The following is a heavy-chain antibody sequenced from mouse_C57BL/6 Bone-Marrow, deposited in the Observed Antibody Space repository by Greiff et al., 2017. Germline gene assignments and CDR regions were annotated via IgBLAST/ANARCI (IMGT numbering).Heavy chain of an antibody. CDR3: ARDYFSRYAMDY. CDR2: IYPGSGST. Sequence: QVQLQQPGAEFVKPGASVKMSCKASGYTFTSYWITWVKQRPGQGLEWIGDIYPGSGSTNYNEKFKSKATLTVDTSSSTAYMQLSSLTSEDSAVYYCARDYFSRYAMDYWGQGTSVTVAS. D-gene: IGHD2-13*01. CDR1: GYTFTSYW. J-gene: IGHJ4*01. V-gene: IGHV1-55*01.